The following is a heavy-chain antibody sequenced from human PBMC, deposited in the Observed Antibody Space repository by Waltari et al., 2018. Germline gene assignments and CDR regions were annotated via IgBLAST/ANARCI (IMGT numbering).Heavy chain of an antibody. J-gene: IGHJ4*02. CDR3: ARELGSSSWPSGY. CDR2: ISSSSYI. V-gene: IGHV3-21*01. D-gene: IGHD6-13*01. Sequence: EVQLVESGGGLVKPGGSLRLSCAASGFTFSSYSMNWVRQAPGKGLEWVSSISSSSYIYYADSVKGRFTISRDNAKNSLYLQMNSLRAEDTAVYYCARELGSSSWPSGYWGQGTLVTVSS. CDR1: GFTFSSYS.